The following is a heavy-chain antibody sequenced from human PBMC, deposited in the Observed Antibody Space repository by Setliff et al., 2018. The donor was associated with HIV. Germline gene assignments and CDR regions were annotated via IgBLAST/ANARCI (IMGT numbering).Heavy chain of an antibody. CDR2: IYHSGST. CDR3: ASVFESSAYSYYYGMDV. V-gene: IGHV4-4*02. Sequence: SETLSLTCAVSGGSISSRDWWSWVRQPPGKGLEWIGEIYHSGSTNYNPSLKSRVTISVDKSKSQFSLKLTSVTAADTAVYYCASVFESSAYSYYYGMDVWGQGTTVTVSS. D-gene: IGHD3-22*01. CDR1: GGSISSRDW. J-gene: IGHJ6*02.